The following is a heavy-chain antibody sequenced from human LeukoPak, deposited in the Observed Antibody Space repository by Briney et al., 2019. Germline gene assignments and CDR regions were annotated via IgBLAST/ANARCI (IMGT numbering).Heavy chain of an antibody. J-gene: IGHJ4*02. CDR3: ARGRNIEMTTMSGGSDY. D-gene: IGHD5-24*01. V-gene: IGHV1-2*06. Sequence: ASVKVSCKASGYTFSGYYMHWVRQAPGEGLEWMGRINPDSGGTDYGQKFQGRVSMTRDTSISTAYMDLSDLRSDDTAVYYCARGRNIEMTTMSGGSDYWGQGTLVTVSS. CDR1: GYTFSGYY. CDR2: INPDSGGT.